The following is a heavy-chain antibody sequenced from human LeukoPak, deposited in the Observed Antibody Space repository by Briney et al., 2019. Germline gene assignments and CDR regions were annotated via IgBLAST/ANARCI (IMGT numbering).Heavy chain of an antibody. D-gene: IGHD2-15*01. CDR3: TTWSAAYRAR. CDR1: GFTFNNAW. CDR2: IKSKSDGGTI. J-gene: IGHJ4*02. Sequence: QPGGSLRLSCAASGFTFNNAWMSWVRQTPGKGLEWVGRIKSKSDGGTIDYAAPVDGRFTISRDDSKNTLYLQMNSLKTEDTAVYYCTTWSAAYRARWGQGTLVTVSS. V-gene: IGHV3-15*01.